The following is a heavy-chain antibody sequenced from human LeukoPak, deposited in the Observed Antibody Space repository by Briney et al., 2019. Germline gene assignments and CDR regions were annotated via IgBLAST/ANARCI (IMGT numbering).Heavy chain of an antibody. V-gene: IGHV3-53*01. CDR2: LYSSGTT. J-gene: IGHJ3*02. CDR1: GFSVRIKY. CDR3: ARDFVETDMGYVGFGSAFDM. D-gene: IGHD5-18*01. Sequence: PGGSLRLSCAASGFSVRIKYMNWVRQAPGKGLEWVSILYSSGTTYYANSVKGRFTISRDNSENKLFLQMNSLRAEYTAVYYCARDFVETDMGYVGFGSAFDMWGQGTMVTVSS.